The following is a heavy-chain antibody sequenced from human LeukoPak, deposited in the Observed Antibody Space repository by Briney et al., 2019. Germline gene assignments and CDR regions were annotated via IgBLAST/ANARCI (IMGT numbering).Heavy chain of an antibody. CDR2: IYYSGST. V-gene: IGHV4-38-2*02. J-gene: IGHJ4*02. Sequence: SETLSLTCTVSGYSISSGYYWGWIRQPPGKGLEWIGSIYYSGSTYYNPSLKSRVTISVDTSKNQFSLKLSSVTAADTAVYYCARGSVDSPFDYWGQGTLVTVSS. CDR3: ARGSVDSPFDY. CDR1: GYSISSGYY. D-gene: IGHD3-22*01.